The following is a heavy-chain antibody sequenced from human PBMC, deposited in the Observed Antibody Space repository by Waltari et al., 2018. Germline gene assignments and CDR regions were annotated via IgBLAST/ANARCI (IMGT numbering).Heavy chain of an antibody. CDR3: AKGTETLNRYFDF. J-gene: IGHJ4*02. V-gene: IGHV3-23*01. Sequence: EVQLLESGGGLVQSGGSMRLSCAASGFTFSTLGLGWVRRAPGKGLEWVSTIGPCHGSSYYADSVKGRFIISRDDSKSTLSLQMSSLRGDDTALYYCAKGTETLNRYFDFWGQGTLVTVSP. CDR1: GFTFSTLG. CDR2: IGPCHGSS.